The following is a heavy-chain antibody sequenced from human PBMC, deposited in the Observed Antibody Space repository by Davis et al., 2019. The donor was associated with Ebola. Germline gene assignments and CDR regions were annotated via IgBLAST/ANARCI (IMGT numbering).Heavy chain of an antibody. D-gene: IGHD3-9*01. J-gene: IGHJ4*02. CDR2: ISSSGSTI. V-gene: IGHV3-11*01. CDR3: ARGEDYYDILTGYPFDY. CDR1: GFTFSDYY. Sequence: GESLKISCAASGFTFSDYYMSWIRQAPGKGLEWVSYISSSGSTIYYADSVKGRFTISRDNAKNSLSLQMNSLRAEDTAVYYCARGEDYYDILTGYPFDYWGQGTLVTVSS.